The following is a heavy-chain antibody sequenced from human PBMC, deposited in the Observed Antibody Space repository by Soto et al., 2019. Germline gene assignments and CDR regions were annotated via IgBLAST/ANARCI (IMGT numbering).Heavy chain of an antibody. CDR1: GGSITSHNY. V-gene: IGHV4-4*02. Sequence: PSETLSLTCAVSGGSITSHNYWSWVRQSPGKGLEWIGEVYHSGTTHYNPSLKSRVTISVDTSKNQVSLKLSSVTAADTAVYYCARIGGDYQAFDNWGQGTLVNVSS. CDR3: ARIGGDYQAFDN. CDR2: VYHSGTT. D-gene: IGHD2-21*01. J-gene: IGHJ4*02.